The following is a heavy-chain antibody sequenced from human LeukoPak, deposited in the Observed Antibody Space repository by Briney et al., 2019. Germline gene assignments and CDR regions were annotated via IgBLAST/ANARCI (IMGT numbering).Heavy chain of an antibody. CDR2: IIPIFGTA. D-gene: IGHD6-19*01. Sequence: ASVKVFCKASGGTFSSYAISWVRQAPGQGLEWMGGIIPIFGTANYAQKFQGKVTITTDESTSTAYMELSSLRSEGTAVYYCARGSSGHDHYWGQGTLVTISS. V-gene: IGHV1-69*05. CDR3: ARGSSGHDHY. J-gene: IGHJ4*02. CDR1: GGTFSSYA.